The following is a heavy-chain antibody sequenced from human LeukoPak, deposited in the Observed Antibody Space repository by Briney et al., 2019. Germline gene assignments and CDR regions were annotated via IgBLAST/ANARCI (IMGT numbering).Heavy chain of an antibody. J-gene: IGHJ4*02. Sequence: ASVKVSCKASGYTFTSYAMHWVRQAPGQRLEWMGRINAGNGNTKYSQKFQGRVTITRDTSASTAYMELSSLRSEDTAVYYCARSGDTAVFVYWGQGTLVTVSS. CDR2: INAGNGNT. D-gene: IGHD4-17*01. CDR1: GYTFTSYA. CDR3: ARSGDTAVFVY. V-gene: IGHV1-3*01.